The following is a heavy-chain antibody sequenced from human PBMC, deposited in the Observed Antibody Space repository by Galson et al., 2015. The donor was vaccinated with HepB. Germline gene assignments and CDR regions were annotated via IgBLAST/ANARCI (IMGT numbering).Heavy chain of an antibody. CDR2: ISYDGSNK. Sequence: SLRLSCAASGFTFSSYGMHWVRQAPGKGLEWVAVISYDGSNKYYADSVKGRFTISRDNSKNTLYLQMNSLRAEDTAVYYCAKPPSPFYDIEGCDIWGQGTMVTVSS. CDR1: GFTFSSYG. J-gene: IGHJ3*02. CDR3: AKPPSPFYDIEGCDI. D-gene: IGHD3-9*01. V-gene: IGHV3-30*18.